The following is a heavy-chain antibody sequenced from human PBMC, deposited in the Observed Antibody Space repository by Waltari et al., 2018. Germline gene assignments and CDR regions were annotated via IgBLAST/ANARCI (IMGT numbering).Heavy chain of an antibody. J-gene: IGHJ4*02. CDR2: IYTSGST. Sequence: QVQLQESGPGLVKPSQTLSLTCTVSGGSISSGSYYWSWIRQPAGKGLEWIGYIYTSGSTNYNPSLKRRVTVSVDTSKDQFSLKLSSVTAAETAVYYCASSSWYGGPANWGQGTLVTVSS. CDR1: GGSISSGSYY. V-gene: IGHV4-61*09. CDR3: ASSSWYGGPAN. D-gene: IGHD6-13*01.